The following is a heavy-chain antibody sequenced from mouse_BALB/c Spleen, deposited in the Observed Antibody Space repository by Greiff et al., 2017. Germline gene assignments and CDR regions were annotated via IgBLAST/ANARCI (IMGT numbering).Heavy chain of an antibody. V-gene: IGHV5-6-4*01. CDR1: GFTFSSYT. CDR3: TRDGGDYDWFAD. Sequence: EVQLVESGGGLVKPGGSLKLSCAASGFTFSSYTMSWVRQTPEKRLEWVATISSGGSYTYYPDSVKGRFTISRDNAKNTLYLQMSSLKSEDTAMYYCTRDGGDYDWFADWGPGTLVTVSA. J-gene: IGHJ3*01. D-gene: IGHD2-4*01. CDR2: ISSGGSYT.